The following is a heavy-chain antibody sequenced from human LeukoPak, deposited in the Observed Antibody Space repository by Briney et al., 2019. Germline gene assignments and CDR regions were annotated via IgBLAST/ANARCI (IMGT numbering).Heavy chain of an antibody. J-gene: IGHJ3*02. CDR3: ASIAAVNPANAFDI. CDR1: GFTFSSYW. Sequence: PGGSLRLSCAASGFTFSSYWMSWVRQAPGKGLEWVANIKQDGSEKYYVDSVEGRFTISRDNAKNSLYLQMNSLGVEDTAVYYCASIAAVNPANAFDIWGQGTMVTVSS. V-gene: IGHV3-7*01. D-gene: IGHD6-13*01. CDR2: IKQDGSEK.